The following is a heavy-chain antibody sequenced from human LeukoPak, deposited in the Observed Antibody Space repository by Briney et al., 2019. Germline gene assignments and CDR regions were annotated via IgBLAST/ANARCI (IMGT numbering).Heavy chain of an antibody. J-gene: IGHJ6*03. D-gene: IGHD6-19*01. CDR1: GGTFSSYA. CDR3: ARTHSSGWYSVGYYYMDV. V-gene: IGHV1-69*05. CDR2: IIPIFGTA. Sequence: SVKVSCKASGGTFSSYAISWVRQAPGQGLEWMGGIIPIFGTANYAQKLQGRVTMTTDTSTSTAYMDLRSLRSDDTAVYYCARTHSSGWYSVGYYYMDVWGKGTTVTVSS.